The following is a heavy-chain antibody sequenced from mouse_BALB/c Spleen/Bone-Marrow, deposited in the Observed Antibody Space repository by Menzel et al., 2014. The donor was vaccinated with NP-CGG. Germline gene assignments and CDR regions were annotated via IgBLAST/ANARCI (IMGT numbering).Heavy chain of an antibody. Sequence: VQLQQSGAEFVKPGAPVKLSCKASGYTFTNYWMNWVKQRPGRGPEWIGRIDPSDSETHYNQKFKDKATLTVDKSSSTAYIQLSSLTSEDSAVYYCARGYYGRTYGWYFDVWGAGTTVTVSS. CDR3: ARGYYGRTYGWYFDV. CDR1: GYTFTNYW. V-gene: IGHV1-69*02. CDR2: IDPSDSET. D-gene: IGHD1-1*01. J-gene: IGHJ1*01.